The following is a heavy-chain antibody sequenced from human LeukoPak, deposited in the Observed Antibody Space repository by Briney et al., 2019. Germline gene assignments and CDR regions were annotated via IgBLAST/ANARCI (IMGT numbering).Heavy chain of an antibody. V-gene: IGHV3-7*01. CDR1: GFTFSSYW. CDR3: ARGVGNFRYYFDY. CDR2: IKQDGSEK. J-gene: IGHJ4*02. Sequence: PGGSLRLSCAASGFTFSSYWMNWVRQASGEGLEWVANIKQDGSEKYYVDSVKGRFTISRDNAKNSLYLQMNSLRAEDTAVYYCARGVGNFRYYFDYWGQGTLVTVSS. D-gene: IGHD2/OR15-2a*01.